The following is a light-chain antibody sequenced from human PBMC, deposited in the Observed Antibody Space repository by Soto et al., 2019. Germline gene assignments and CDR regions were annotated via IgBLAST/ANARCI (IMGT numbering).Light chain of an antibody. CDR1: QDINIS. V-gene: IGKV1-27*01. CDR3: QKYYGATLT. CDR2: AAS. Sequence: DIKMTQSPSSLSASVGDRVTITCRAGQDINISLAWYQQKPGKVPKLLISAASTLQSGVPSRFSGSGSGTDFTLTISSLQPEDVATYYCQKYYGATLTFGGGTKVEIK. J-gene: IGKJ4*01.